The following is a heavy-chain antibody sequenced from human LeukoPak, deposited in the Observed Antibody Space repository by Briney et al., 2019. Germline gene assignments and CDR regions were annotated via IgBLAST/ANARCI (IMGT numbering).Heavy chain of an antibody. CDR2: ISSSSSYI. CDR1: GFTFSSYS. CDR3: ARDFPTYYDILTGPPMDV. J-gene: IGHJ6*03. D-gene: IGHD3-9*01. V-gene: IGHV3-21*01. Sequence: SGGSLRLSCAASGFTFSSYSMNWVRPAPGKGLEWVSSISSSSSYIYYADSVKGRFTISRDNAKNSLYLQMNSLRAEDTAVYYCARDFPTYYDILTGPPMDVWGKGTTVTVSS.